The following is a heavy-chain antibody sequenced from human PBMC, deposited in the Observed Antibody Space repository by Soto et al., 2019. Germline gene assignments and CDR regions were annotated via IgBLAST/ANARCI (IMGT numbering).Heavy chain of an antibody. V-gene: IGHV4-4*02. CDR2: AHHSGRT. Sequence: QVQLQESGPGLVKPSGTLSLTCTVSGGSMTSSNWWNWVRQSPGKGLEWIGEAHHSGRTNYNPSLTSRVTISVDKSKNHFSLKLSSGTAADTAVYDCARSEATGLDYWGQGTLVTVSS. CDR1: GGSMTSSNW. CDR3: ARSEATGLDY. J-gene: IGHJ4*02. D-gene: IGHD1-26*01.